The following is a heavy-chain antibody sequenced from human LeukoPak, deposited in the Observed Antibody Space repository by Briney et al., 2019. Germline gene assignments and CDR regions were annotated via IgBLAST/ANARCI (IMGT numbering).Heavy chain of an antibody. D-gene: IGHD6-13*01. J-gene: IGHJ6*03. CDR2: INHSGST. CDR3: ATQYSSSWYSFHYYMDV. Sequence: KPSETLSLTCAVYGGSFSGYYWSWIRQPPGKGLEWIGEINHSGSTNYNPSLKSRVTISVDTSKNQFSLKLSSVTAADTAVYYCATQYSSSWYSFHYYMDVWGKGTTVTVSS. CDR1: GGSFSGYY. V-gene: IGHV4-34*01.